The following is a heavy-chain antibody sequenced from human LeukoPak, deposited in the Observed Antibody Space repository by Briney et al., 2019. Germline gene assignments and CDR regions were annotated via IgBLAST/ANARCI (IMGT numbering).Heavy chain of an antibody. V-gene: IGHV3-21*01. CDR1: GFTFSSYS. Sequence: GGSLRLSCAASGFTFSSYSMNWVRQAPGKGLEWVSSISSSSSYIYYADSVKGRFTISRDNAKNSVYLQMNSLRAEDTAVYYCARRDYYDSSGYPEDLYYFDYWGQGTLVTVSS. J-gene: IGHJ4*02. CDR2: ISSSSSYI. D-gene: IGHD3-22*01. CDR3: ARRDYYDSSGYPEDLYYFDY.